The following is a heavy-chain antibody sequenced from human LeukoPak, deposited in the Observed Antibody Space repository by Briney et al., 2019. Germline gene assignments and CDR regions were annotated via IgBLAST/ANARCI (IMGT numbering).Heavy chain of an antibody. J-gene: IGHJ4*02. Sequence: GGSLRLSCAASGFTFSSYAMSWVRQAPGKGLEWVSAISGSGGSTYYADSVKGRFTISRDNSKNTLYLQMNSLRAEDTAVYYCAKDRVWFGERNPFDYWGQGTLVTVSS. CDR3: AKDRVWFGERNPFDY. V-gene: IGHV3-23*01. D-gene: IGHD3-10*01. CDR1: GFTFSSYA. CDR2: ISGSGGST.